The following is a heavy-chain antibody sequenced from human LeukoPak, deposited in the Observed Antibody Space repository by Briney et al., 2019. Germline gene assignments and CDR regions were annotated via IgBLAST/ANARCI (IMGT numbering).Heavy chain of an antibody. CDR1: GGSFSGYY. Sequence: PSETLSLTCAVYGGSFSGYYWGWIRQPPGKGLEWIGEINHSGSTNYNPSLKSRVTISVDTSKNQFSLKLSSVTAADTAVYYCARGVVDEPFGYWGQGTLVTVSS. D-gene: IGHD2-15*01. CDR3: ARGVVDEPFGY. V-gene: IGHV4-34*01. J-gene: IGHJ4*02. CDR2: INHSGST.